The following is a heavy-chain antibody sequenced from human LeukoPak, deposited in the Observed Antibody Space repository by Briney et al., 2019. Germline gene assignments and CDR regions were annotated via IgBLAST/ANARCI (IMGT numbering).Heavy chain of an antibody. CDR2: INPSGGGT. J-gene: IGHJ5*02. CDR3: ARDDRYCSSTSCNGENWFDP. V-gene: IGHV1-46*01. Sequence: ASVKVSCKASEYTFTSYYMHWVRQAPGQGLEWMGIINPSGGGTSYAQKFQGRVTMTRDTSTSTVYMELSSLRSEDTAVYYCARDDRYCSSTSCNGENWFDPWGQGTLVTVSS. CDR1: EYTFTSYY. D-gene: IGHD2-2*01.